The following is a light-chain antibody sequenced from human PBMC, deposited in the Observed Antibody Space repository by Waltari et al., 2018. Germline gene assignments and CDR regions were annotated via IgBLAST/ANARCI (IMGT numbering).Light chain of an antibody. CDR2: ATS. V-gene: IGKV1-39*01. J-gene: IGKJ1*01. CDR1: QSISTY. CDR3: QQSYTSPWT. Sequence: DIQMTQSPSSLSASVGDRVTITCRASQSISTYLNWYQQIPGKAPKLLIYATSNLQSGVPSRFSGSGSGKHFTLTISSLQPEDFSIYYCQQSYTSPWTFGQGTRVEIK.